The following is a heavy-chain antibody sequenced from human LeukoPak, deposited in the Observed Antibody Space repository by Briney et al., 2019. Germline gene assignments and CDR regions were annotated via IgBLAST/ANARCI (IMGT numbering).Heavy chain of an antibody. D-gene: IGHD5-18*01. CDR3: ARAEMWIQLWPHYYYGMDV. CDR2: INSDGSST. V-gene: IGHV3-74*01. Sequence: GGSLRLSCAASGFTFSSYWMHWVRQAPGKGLVWVSRINSDGSSTSYADSVKGRLTISRDNAKNTLYLQMNSLRAEDTAVYYCARAEMWIQLWPHYYYGMDVWGQGTTVTVSS. CDR1: GFTFSSYW. J-gene: IGHJ6*02.